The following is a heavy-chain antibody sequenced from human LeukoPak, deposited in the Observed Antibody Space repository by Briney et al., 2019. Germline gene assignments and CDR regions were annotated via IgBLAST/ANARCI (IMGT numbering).Heavy chain of an antibody. V-gene: IGHV3-74*01. Sequence: PGGSLRLSCAASGFTFSSYEMNWVRQAPGKGPVWVSRINSDGSSTSYADSVKGRFTISRDNAKNTLYLQMNSLRAEDTAVYYCARGLSGYFDYWGQGTLVTVSS. J-gene: IGHJ4*02. D-gene: IGHD3-10*01. CDR2: INSDGSST. CDR3: ARGLSGYFDY. CDR1: GFTFSSYE.